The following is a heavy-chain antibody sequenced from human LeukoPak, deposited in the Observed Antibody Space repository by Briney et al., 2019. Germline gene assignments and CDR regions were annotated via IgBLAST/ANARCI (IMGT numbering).Heavy chain of an antibody. CDR2: IIPIFGTA. Sequence: SVKVSCKASGGTFSSYAISWVRQAPGQGLEWMGGIIPIFGTANYAQKFQGRVTITADESTSTAYMELRSLRSDDTVVYYCARDHYYDSSGPRAMGDAFDIWGQGTMVTVSS. V-gene: IGHV1-69*13. CDR3: ARDHYYDSSGPRAMGDAFDI. J-gene: IGHJ3*02. D-gene: IGHD3-22*01. CDR1: GGTFSSYA.